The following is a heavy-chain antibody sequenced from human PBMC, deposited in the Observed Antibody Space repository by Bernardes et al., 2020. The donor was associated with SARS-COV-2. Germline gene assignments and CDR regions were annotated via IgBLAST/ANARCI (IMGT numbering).Heavy chain of an antibody. Sequence: GGSLRLSCAASGFTFSFYGMTWVRQAPGKGLEWVSYISSSATTIYYADSVKGRFTISRDNAKNSLYLQMNSLRAEDTAVYYCARRTIFGVLLYYGLDVWGQGTTVTVSS. CDR3: ARRTIFGVLLYYGLDV. CDR2: ISSSATTI. CDR1: GFTFSFYG. J-gene: IGHJ6*02. D-gene: IGHD3-3*01. V-gene: IGHV3-48*04.